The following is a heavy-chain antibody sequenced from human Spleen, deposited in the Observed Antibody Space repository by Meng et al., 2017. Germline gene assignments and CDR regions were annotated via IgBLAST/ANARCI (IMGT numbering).Heavy chain of an antibody. CDR1: GGSISSSSYY. CDR3: ARDSPKDYGDPEYFQH. J-gene: IGHJ1*01. D-gene: IGHD4-17*01. Sequence: QLQVQESGPGLVKPSETLSLTCTVSGGSISSSSYYWGWIRQPPGKGLEWIGSIYYSGSTYYNPSLKSRVTISVDTSKNQFSLKLSSVTAADTAVYYCARDSPKDYGDPEYFQHWGQGTLVTVSS. V-gene: IGHV4-39*07. CDR2: IYYSGST.